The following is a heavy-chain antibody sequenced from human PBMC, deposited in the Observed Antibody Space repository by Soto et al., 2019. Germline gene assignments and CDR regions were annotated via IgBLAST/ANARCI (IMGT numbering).Heavy chain of an antibody. Sequence: ASVKFSCKASGYTFTGYYMHWVRQAPGQGLEWMGWINPNSGGTNYAQKFQGWVTMTRDTSISTAYMELSRLRSDDTAVYYCAKDRPATVGSFDYWGQGTLVTVSS. J-gene: IGHJ4*02. V-gene: IGHV1-2*04. CDR1: GYTFTGYY. D-gene: IGHD2-2*01. CDR2: INPNSGGT. CDR3: AKDRPATVGSFDY.